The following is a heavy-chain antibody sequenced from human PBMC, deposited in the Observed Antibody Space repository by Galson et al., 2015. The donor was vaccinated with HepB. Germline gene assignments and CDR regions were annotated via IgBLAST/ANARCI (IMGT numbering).Heavy chain of an antibody. Sequence: SLRLSCAGSGFTFSDHYMEWVRQAPGKGLEWVGRSRNKARTYTRAYAASVKGRFTISRGDSKNSRYLQMNSLKTEDTAVYYCVRTYYAILTGPIDLQDWGQGSLVTVSS. V-gene: IGHV3-72*01. CDR1: GFTFSDHY. CDR2: SRNKARTYTR. D-gene: IGHD3-9*01. CDR3: VRTYYAILTGPIDLQD. J-gene: IGHJ1*01.